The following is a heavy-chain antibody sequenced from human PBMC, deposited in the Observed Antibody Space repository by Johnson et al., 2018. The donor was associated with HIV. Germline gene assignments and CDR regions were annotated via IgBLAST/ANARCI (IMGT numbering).Heavy chain of an antibody. CDR1: DFSFSDYW. Sequence: VQLVESGGGLVQPGGSLGLSCAASDFSFSDYWMTWVRQAPGKGLEWVANIKQDGSERYYVDSLKGRFTISRDNAKNSLYLQMNSLRAEDTAVFHCARGDVGAFDIWGQGTMVTVSS. D-gene: IGHD1-26*01. V-gene: IGHV3-7*01. J-gene: IGHJ3*02. CDR3: ARGDVGAFDI. CDR2: IKQDGSER.